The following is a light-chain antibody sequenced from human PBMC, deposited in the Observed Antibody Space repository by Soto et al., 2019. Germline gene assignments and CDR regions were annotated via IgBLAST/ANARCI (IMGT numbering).Light chain of an antibody. Sequence: QSALTQPASVSGSLGQSIPISCTGTSTDIGGYNYVSWYQQHPGKAPKLIIYEVSYRPSRVSNRFSASKSGNSAALTISWLHAEEEADYYCNSFASSNSLVFGGGTKLTVL. V-gene: IGLV2-14*01. CDR1: STDIGGYNY. J-gene: IGLJ2*01. CDR3: NSFASSNSLV. CDR2: EVS.